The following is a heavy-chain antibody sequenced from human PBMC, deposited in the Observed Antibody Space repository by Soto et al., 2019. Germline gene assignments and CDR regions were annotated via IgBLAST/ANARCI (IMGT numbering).Heavy chain of an antibody. CDR3: SVERWLFCDY. J-gene: IGHJ4*02. V-gene: IGHV1-69*02. D-gene: IGHD3-3*01. CDR2: IIPILGIA. CDR1: GGTFSSYT. Sequence: QVQLVQSGAEVKKPGSSVKVSCKASGGTFSSYTISWVRQAPGQGLEWMGRIIPILGIANYAQKFQGRVTITADKCTRTAYTELSSLRSEETAVYYCSVERWLFCDYWGEGTMVIVSS.